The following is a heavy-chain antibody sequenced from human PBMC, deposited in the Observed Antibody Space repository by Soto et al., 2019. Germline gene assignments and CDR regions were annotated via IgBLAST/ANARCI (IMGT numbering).Heavy chain of an antibody. CDR2: INPDTGDT. CDR1: GYIFTGYY. Sequence: ASVKVSCKTSGYIFTGYYIHWVRQAPGQGLEWMGWINPDTGDTNYGQKFQGWVTMTRDTSSGTAYMELNRLRSADTAMYYCARDGKSPLDYWGQGTLVTVSS. J-gene: IGHJ4*02. V-gene: IGHV1-2*04. CDR3: ARDGKSPLDY.